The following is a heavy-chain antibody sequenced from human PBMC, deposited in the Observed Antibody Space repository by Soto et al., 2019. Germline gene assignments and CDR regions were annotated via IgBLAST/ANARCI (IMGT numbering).Heavy chain of an antibody. D-gene: IGHD3-3*01. V-gene: IGHV4-59*01. J-gene: IGHJ6*02. CDR2: IYYSGST. CDR1: GGSISSYY. CDR3: ARDPSITIFGRRDYYYGMDV. Sequence: SETLSLTCTVSGGSISSYYWSWIRQPPGKGLEWIGYIYYSGSTNYNPSLKSRVTISVDTSKNQFSLKLSSVTAADTAVYYCARDPSITIFGRRDYYYGMDVWGQGTTVTVS.